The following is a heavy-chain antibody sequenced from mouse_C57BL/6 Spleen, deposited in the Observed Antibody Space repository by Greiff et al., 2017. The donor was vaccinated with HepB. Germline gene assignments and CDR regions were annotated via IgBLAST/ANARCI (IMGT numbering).Heavy chain of an antibody. V-gene: IGHV1-53*01. CDR3: SRSGYYGSSLYAMDY. D-gene: IGHD1-1*01. J-gene: IGHJ4*01. CDR1: GYTFTSYW. CDR2: INPSNGGT. Sequence: QVQLQQPGTELVKPGASVKLSCKASGYTFTSYWMHWVKQRPGQGLEWIGNINPSNGGTNYNEKFKSKATLTVDKSSSTAYMQLSSLTSEESAVYYCSRSGYYGSSLYAMDYWGQGTSVTVSS.